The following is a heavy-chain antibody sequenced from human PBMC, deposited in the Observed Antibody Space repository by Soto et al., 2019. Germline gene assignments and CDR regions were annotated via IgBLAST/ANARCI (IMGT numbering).Heavy chain of an antibody. J-gene: IGHJ4*02. CDR2: MNPNSGDT. D-gene: IGHD1-1*01. CDR3: ARVGGNWNDAYFDH. Sequence: QVQLVQSGAEVKKPGASVKVSCKASGYTFTNHDINWVRQTTGQGLEWMGWMNPNSGDTGYAQKFQGRVTMTRDTSIRTAYMELSNLRSDDTAVYYCARVGGNWNDAYFDHWGQGALVTVSS. CDR1: GYTFTNHD. V-gene: IGHV1-8*01.